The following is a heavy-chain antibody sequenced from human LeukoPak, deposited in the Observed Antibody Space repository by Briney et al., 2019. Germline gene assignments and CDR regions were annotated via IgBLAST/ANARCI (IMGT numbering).Heavy chain of an antibody. CDR2: IIPIFGTT. V-gene: IGHV1-69*06. Sequence: ASVKVPCKPSGGTFSSYAISWVRQAPGQGLEWMGGIIPIFGTTNYAQKFQGRVTITADKSTTTVYMELNSLRSEDTAIYYCASRGGSWYGPLDYWGQGTQVTVSS. J-gene: IGHJ4*02. D-gene: IGHD6-13*01. CDR1: GGTFSSYA. CDR3: ASRGGSWYGPLDY.